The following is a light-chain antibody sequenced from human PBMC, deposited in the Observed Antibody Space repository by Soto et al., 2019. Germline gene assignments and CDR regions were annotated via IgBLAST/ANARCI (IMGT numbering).Light chain of an antibody. CDR1: STDVGGYNY. V-gene: IGLV2-8*01. Sequence: QSALTQPPSASGSAGQSVTISCTGTSTDVGGYNYVSWYQQHPGKALKLMIYEVSKRPSGVPDRFSGSKSGNTASLTVSGLQAEDEADYYCSSYAGNNIHYVFGTGTQLTVL. CDR2: EVS. J-gene: IGLJ1*01. CDR3: SSYAGNNIHYV.